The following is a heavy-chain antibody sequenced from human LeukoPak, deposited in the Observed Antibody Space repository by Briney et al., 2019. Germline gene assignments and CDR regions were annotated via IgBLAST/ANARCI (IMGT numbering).Heavy chain of an antibody. CDR2: IGNDSGNT. Sequence: GSLRLSCAAAGFTFSDYSMNWVRQAPGKGLEWTSDIGNDSGNTNYADSVKGRFTISGDKAKNSLYLQMNSLRVEDTAVYYCARDYKYAFANWGQGTLVTVSS. J-gene: IGHJ4*02. D-gene: IGHD5-24*01. V-gene: IGHV3-48*01. CDR3: ARDYKYAFAN. CDR1: GFTFSDYS.